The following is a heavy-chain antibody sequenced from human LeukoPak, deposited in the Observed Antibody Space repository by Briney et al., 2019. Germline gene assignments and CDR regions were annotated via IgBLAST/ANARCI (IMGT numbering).Heavy chain of an antibody. CDR3: AKKGESLDYYYMDV. CDR1: GFTFSSYA. V-gene: IGHV3-23*01. CDR2: ISGSGGRT. D-gene: IGHD3-10*01. Sequence: GGSLRLSCAASGFTFSSYAMSWVRQAPGKGLEWASGISGSGGRTYYADSVKGRFTISRDNSKNTVHVQMNSLRAEDTAVYYCAKKGESLDYYYMDVWGQGTTVTVSS. J-gene: IGHJ6*02.